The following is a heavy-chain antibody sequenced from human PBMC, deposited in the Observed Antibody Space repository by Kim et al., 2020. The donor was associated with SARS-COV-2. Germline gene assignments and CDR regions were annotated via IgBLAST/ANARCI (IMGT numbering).Heavy chain of an antibody. D-gene: IGHD5-18*01. Sequence: GGSLRLSCAASGFTFSSYGMHWVRQAPGKGLEWVAVISYDGSNKYYADSVKGRFTISRDNSKNTLYLQMNSLRAEDTAVYYCAKERGYSYGQDYYGMDVWGQGTTVTVSS. J-gene: IGHJ6*02. V-gene: IGHV3-30*18. CDR1: GFTFSSYG. CDR2: ISYDGSNK. CDR3: AKERGYSYGQDYYGMDV.